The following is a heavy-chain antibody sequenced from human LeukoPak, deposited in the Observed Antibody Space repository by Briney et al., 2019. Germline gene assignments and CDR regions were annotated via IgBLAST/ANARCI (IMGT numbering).Heavy chain of an antibody. CDR1: GFTFSSYA. D-gene: IGHD3-3*01. V-gene: IGHV3-30-3*01. Sequence: GGSLRLSCAASGFTFSSYAMHWVRQAPGKGLEWVAVISYDGSNKYYADSVEGRFTISRDNSKNTLYLQMNSLRAEDTAVYYCAIVPTRFLEWLPSYYYYGMDVWGQGTTVTVSS. CDR3: AIVPTRFLEWLPSYYYYGMDV. J-gene: IGHJ6*02. CDR2: ISYDGSNK.